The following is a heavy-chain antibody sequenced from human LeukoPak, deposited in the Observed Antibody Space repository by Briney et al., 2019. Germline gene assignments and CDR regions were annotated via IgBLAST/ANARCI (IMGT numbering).Heavy chain of an antibody. Sequence: SETLSLTCTVSGGSISSGGYYWSWIRQHPGKGLEWIGYIYYSGSTYYNPSLKSRVTISVDTSKNQFSLKLSSVTAADTAVYYCAREIGSGVGSGYHFDYWGQGTLVTVSS. CDR2: IYYSGST. D-gene: IGHD3-22*01. CDR3: AREIGSGVGSGYHFDY. V-gene: IGHV4-31*03. J-gene: IGHJ4*02. CDR1: GGSISSGGYY.